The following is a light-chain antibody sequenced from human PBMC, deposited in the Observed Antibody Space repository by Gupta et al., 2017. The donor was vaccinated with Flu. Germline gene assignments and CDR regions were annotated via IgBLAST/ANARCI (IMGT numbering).Light chain of an antibody. Sequence: QSALTQPPSASGPPGPPVTIPCSGSSSNIGANPVSWYQQVPGTNPKLLIYANNQRHPGVPDRFSGSKYGTSAALAISGLQSDNEADDYCAAWDNGMSARVFGGGTKLTVL. CDR1: SSNIGANP. CDR3: AAWDNGMSARV. V-gene: IGLV1-44*01. J-gene: IGLJ2*01. CDR2: ANN.